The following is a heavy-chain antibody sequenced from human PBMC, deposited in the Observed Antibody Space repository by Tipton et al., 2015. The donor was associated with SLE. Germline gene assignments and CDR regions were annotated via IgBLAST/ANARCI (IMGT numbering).Heavy chain of an antibody. V-gene: IGHV4-4*07. CDR2: IYYSGST. D-gene: IGHD3-22*01. CDR1: GGSISSYY. J-gene: IGHJ3*02. CDR3: ARRDKYYDSSGYPYDAFDI. Sequence: TLSLTCTVSGGSISSYYWSWIRQPAGKGLEWIGRIYYSGSTYYNPSLKSRVTISVDTSKNQFSLKLSSVTAADTAVYYCARRDKYYDSSGYPYDAFDIWGQGTMVTVSS.